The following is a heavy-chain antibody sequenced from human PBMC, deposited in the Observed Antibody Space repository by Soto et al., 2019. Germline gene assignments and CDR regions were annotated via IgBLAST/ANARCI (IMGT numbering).Heavy chain of an antibody. CDR3: ARTKIYYDILTGFAPNAFDI. J-gene: IGHJ3*02. Sequence: PGGSLRLSCAASGFTVSSNYMSWVRQAPGKGLEWVSVIYSGGSTYYADSVKGRFTISRDNSKNTLYLQMNSLRAEDTAVYYCARTKIYYDILTGFAPNAFDIWGQGTMVTVSS. CDR2: IYSGGST. CDR1: GFTVSSNY. V-gene: IGHV3-66*01. D-gene: IGHD3-9*01.